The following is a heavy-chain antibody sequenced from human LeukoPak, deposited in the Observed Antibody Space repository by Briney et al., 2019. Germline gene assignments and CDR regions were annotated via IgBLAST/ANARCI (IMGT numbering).Heavy chain of an antibody. Sequence: GGSLRLSCAASGFTFSSYAMHWVRQAPGKGLEWVAVISYDGSNKYYADSVKGRFTISRDNSKNTLHLQMNSLRAEGTAVYYCARGAYYDFWSGHLYWGQGTLVTVSS. D-gene: IGHD3-3*01. CDR2: ISYDGSNK. CDR1: GFTFSSYA. V-gene: IGHV3-30-3*01. J-gene: IGHJ4*02. CDR3: ARGAYYDFWSGHLY.